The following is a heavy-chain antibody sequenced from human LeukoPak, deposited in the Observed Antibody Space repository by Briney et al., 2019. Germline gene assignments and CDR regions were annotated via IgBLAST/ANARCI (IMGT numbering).Heavy chain of an antibody. J-gene: IGHJ4*02. D-gene: IGHD4-23*01. V-gene: IGHV3-74*01. CDR2: TNRDESST. CDR1: GFTFRTYA. CDR3: ARVRDGGAADY. Sequence: GGSLRLSCAVSGFTFRTYAMSWVRQVPGKGLVWVSRTNRDESSTTYADSVKGRFTISRDNAKNTLYLEMNSLRAEDTAVYYCARVRDGGAADYWGQGTLVTVSS.